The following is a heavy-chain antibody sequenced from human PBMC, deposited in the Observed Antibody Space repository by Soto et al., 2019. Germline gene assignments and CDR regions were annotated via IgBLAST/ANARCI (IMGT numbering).Heavy chain of an antibody. V-gene: IGHV4-31*03. CDR1: GGSISSGGYY. CDR2: IYYST. Sequence: QVQLQESGPGLVKPSQTLSLTCTVSGGSISSGGYYWSWIRQHPGKGLEWIGYIYYSTYYNPSLKSRVTISVDTSKNQFSLKLSFVTAADTAVYYCARDYRASYPAYYYYGMDVWGQGTTVTVSS. J-gene: IGHJ6*02. CDR3: ARDYRASYPAYYYYGMDV. D-gene: IGHD3-16*02.